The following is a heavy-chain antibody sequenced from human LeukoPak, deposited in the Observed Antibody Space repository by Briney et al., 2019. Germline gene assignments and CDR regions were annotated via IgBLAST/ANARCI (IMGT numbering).Heavy chain of an antibody. J-gene: IGHJ4*02. Sequence: SETLSLTCTVSGGSISSYYWSWIRQPPGKGLEWIGYIYYSGSTYYNPSLKSRVTISVDTSKNQFSLKLSSVTAADTAVYYCARGLTGGWAAVFDYWGQGTLVTVSS. CDR1: GGSISSYY. CDR3: ARGLTGGWAAVFDY. D-gene: IGHD1-26*01. V-gene: IGHV4-59*12. CDR2: IYYSGST.